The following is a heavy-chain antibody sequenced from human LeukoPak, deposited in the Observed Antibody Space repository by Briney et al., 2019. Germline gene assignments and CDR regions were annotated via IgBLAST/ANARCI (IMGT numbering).Heavy chain of an antibody. D-gene: IGHD4-17*01. Sequence: SETLSLTCAVYGGSFSGYYWSWIRQPPGKGLEWIGEINHSGSTNYNPSLKSRVTKSVDTSKNQSSLKLSSVTAADTAVYYCARGTVTTWSYYYYMDVWGKGTTVTVSS. J-gene: IGHJ6*03. CDR3: ARGTVTTWSYYYYMDV. V-gene: IGHV4-34*01. CDR2: INHSGST. CDR1: GGSFSGYY.